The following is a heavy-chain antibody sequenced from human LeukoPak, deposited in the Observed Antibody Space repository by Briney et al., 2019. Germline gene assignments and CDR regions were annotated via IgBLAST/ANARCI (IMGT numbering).Heavy chain of an antibody. CDR1: GGSFSGYY. CDR2: INHSGST. J-gene: IGHJ4*02. Sequence: SETLSLTCAVYGGSFSGYYWSWTRQPPGKGLEWIGEINHSGSTNYNPSLKSRVTISVDTSKNQFSLKLSSVTAADTAVYYCARTSLRHGICWYWGQGTLVTVSS. CDR3: ARTSLRHGICWY. V-gene: IGHV4-34*01. D-gene: IGHD3-3*01.